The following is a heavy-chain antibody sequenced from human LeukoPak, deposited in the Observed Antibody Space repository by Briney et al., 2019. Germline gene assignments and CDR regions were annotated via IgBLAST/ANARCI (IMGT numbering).Heavy chain of an antibody. CDR1: GFIFSSYE. J-gene: IGHJ4*02. D-gene: IGHD6-13*01. CDR2: ISSTGSPR. CDR3: ARVGQQLADY. V-gene: IGHV3-48*03. Sequence: PGGSPRLSCAASGFIFSSYEMNWVRQAPGKGLEWVSYISSTGSPRHYADSVKGRFTISRDNAKNSLYLQMNSLRAEDTAVYYCARVGQQLADYWGQGTLVTVSS.